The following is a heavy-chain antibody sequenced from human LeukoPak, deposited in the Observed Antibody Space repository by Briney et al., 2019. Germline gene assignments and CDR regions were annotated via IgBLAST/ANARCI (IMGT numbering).Heavy chain of an antibody. CDR2: IYYSGST. D-gene: IGHD3-10*01. Sequence: SETLSLTCTVSDGSISSYYWSWIRQPPGKGLEWIGYIYYSGSTNYNPSLKSRVTISVDTSKNQFSLKLSSVTAADTALYYCARTRLETDEFYFDYWGQRTLVTVSS. CDR1: DGSISSYY. V-gene: IGHV4-59*01. J-gene: IGHJ4*02. CDR3: ARTRLETDEFYFDY.